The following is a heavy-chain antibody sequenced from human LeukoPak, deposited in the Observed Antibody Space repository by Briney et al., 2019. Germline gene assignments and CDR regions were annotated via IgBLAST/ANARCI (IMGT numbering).Heavy chain of an antibody. D-gene: IGHD4-17*01. Sequence: GSGPTLVNPTQTLTLTCTFSGFSLNTPGVGVGWIRQPPGKALEWLALIYWNNDNRYSPSLRSRLTITKDTSKNQVVLTMTKMDPVDTATYYCAHYGDYRFLYYFDYWGQGTPITVSS. V-gene: IGHV2-5*01. CDR2: IYWNNDN. CDR3: AHYGDYRFLYYFDY. CDR1: GFSLNTPGVG. J-gene: IGHJ4*02.